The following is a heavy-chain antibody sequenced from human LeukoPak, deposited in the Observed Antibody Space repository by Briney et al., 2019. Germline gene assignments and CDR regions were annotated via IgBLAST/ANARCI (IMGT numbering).Heavy chain of an antibody. CDR3: ARGGSTYPLDY. CDR1: GFTVSSNY. D-gene: IGHD3-16*01. CDR2: IYSGGST. J-gene: IGHJ4*02. Sequence: GGSLRLSCAASGFTVSSNYMSWVRQAPGKGLEWVSVIYSGGSTYYADSVQGRFTMSRDFSKNTLYLQMNSLRVDDTAVYYCARGGSTYPLDYWGQGTLVTVSS. V-gene: IGHV3-53*01.